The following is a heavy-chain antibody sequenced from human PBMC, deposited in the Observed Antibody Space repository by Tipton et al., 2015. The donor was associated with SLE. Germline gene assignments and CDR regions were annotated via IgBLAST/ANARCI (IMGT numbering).Heavy chain of an antibody. Sequence: TLSLTCAVSGYSISSGYYWGWIRQPPGKGLEWIGYIYYSGSTNYNPSLKSRVTISVDTSKNQFSLKLSSVTAADTAVYYCARSDSAIAVAGQAFDIWGQGTMVTVSS. J-gene: IGHJ3*02. CDR3: ARSDSAIAVAGQAFDI. D-gene: IGHD6-19*01. V-gene: IGHV4-61*01. CDR1: GYSISSGYY. CDR2: IYYSGST.